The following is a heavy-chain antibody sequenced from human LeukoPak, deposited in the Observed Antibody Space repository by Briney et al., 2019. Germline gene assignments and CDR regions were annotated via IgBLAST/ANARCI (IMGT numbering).Heavy chain of an antibody. J-gene: IGHJ6*03. D-gene: IGHD1-26*01. Sequence: GGSLRLSCAASGFTFSSYGMHWVRQAPGKGLERVAVIWYDGSKNYFTDSVKGRFTISRDNSKNTLYLQMNSLRAEDTAVYYCAKDGDSGSYSLYYYYYMDVWGKGTTVTVSS. CDR3: AKDGDSGSYSLYYYYYMDV. CDR1: GFTFSSYG. CDR2: IWYDGSKN. V-gene: IGHV3-33*06.